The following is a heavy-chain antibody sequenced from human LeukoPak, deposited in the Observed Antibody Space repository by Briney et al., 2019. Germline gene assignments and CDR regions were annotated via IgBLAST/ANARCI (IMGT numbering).Heavy chain of an antibody. CDR3: ARGDDFSGDH. CDR1: GFTFSNFW. CDR2: IHPEGNEK. Sequence: LPGGSLRLSCAVSGFTFSNFWMSWVRQAPGRGLEWVANIHPEGNEKYHVESVKGRFTISRDNPKNLLFLQMNGLRVEDTAVYYCARGDDFSGDHWGQGTLVTVSS. D-gene: IGHD1-1*01. J-gene: IGHJ4*02. V-gene: IGHV3-7*04.